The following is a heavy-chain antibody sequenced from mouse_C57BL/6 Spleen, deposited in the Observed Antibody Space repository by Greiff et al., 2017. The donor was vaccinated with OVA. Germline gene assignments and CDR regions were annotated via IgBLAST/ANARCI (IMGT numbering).Heavy chain of an antibody. CDR2: IDPEDGET. D-gene: IGHD1-1*01. CDR1: GFNIQDYY. J-gene: IGHJ2*01. V-gene: IGHV14-2*01. Sequence: VQLQQSGAELVKPGASVTLSCTASGFNIQDYYMTWVKQRTEQGLEWIGRIDPEDGETKYAPKFQGKATITADTSSNTAYQQLSSRTSEDTAVYYCAKRMTTVVAEYFDYWGQGTTLTVSS. CDR3: AKRMTTVVAEYFDY.